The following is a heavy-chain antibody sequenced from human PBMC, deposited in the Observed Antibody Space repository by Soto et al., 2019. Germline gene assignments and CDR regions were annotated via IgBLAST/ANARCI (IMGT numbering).Heavy chain of an antibody. D-gene: IGHD6-6*01. CDR3: SKFKYSTSVRYLQH. CDR1: GYTFANYW. Sequence: EVLLVQSGPEMKKPGESLKISCESSGYTFANYWIGWVRQVPGKGLEWVAIIYPSDSRTIYSPSFQGQVTISADKSISTAYLQWTSLKASDTAMYYCSKFKYSTSVRYLQHWGQGTPVIASA. V-gene: IGHV5-51*01. J-gene: IGHJ1*01. CDR2: IYPSDSRT.